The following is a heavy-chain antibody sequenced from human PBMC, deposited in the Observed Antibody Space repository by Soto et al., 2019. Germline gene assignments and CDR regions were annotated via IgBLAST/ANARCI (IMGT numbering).Heavy chain of an antibody. CDR2: IRGGSGLT. CDR3: ARGLSRGYSYGSFDY. D-gene: IGHD5-18*01. V-gene: IGHV3-23*01. CDR1: GVTLSSSD. Sequence: GGSLRLSCVGSGVTLSSSDMTWVRQASGKGLEWVSAIRGGSGLTYYADSVEGRFTISRDNSKNTLYLQMNSLRAEDTAVYYCARGLSRGYSYGSFDYWGQGTLVTVSS. J-gene: IGHJ4*02.